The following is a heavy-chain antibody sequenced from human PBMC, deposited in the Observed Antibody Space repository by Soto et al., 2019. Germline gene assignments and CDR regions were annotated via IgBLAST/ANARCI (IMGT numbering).Heavy chain of an antibody. CDR3: ARGSYYDSSGYYGP. D-gene: IGHD3-22*01. V-gene: IGHV4-4*02. J-gene: IGHJ5*02. Sequence: SETLSLTCAGSGGSISSSNWGSWVRQPPGKGLEWIGEIYHSGSTNYNPSLKSRVTISVDKSKNQFSLKLSSVTAADTAVYYCARGSYYDSSGYYGPWGQGTLVTVS. CDR1: GGSISSSNW. CDR2: IYHSGST.